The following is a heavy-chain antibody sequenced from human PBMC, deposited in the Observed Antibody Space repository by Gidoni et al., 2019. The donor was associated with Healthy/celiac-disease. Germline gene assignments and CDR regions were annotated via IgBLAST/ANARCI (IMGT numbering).Heavy chain of an antibody. J-gene: IGHJ4*02. V-gene: IGHV3-30*18. Sequence: QVQRVQSGGGVVQPGRSLRLPCAASGFTFRSYGMHWVRQAPGKGLEWEAVISYDGSNKYYADSVKGRFTISRDNSKSTLYLQMNSLRAEDTAVYYCAKDPSGYQLPTTDYFDYWGQGTLVTVSS. CDR3: AKDPSGYQLPTTDYFDY. CDR2: ISYDGSNK. D-gene: IGHD2-2*01. CDR1: GFTFRSYG.